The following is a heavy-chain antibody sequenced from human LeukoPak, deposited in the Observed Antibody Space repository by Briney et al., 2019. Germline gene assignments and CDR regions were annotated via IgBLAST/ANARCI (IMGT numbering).Heavy chain of an antibody. J-gene: IGHJ4*02. Sequence: GGSLRLSCAASGFTFSSYAMHWVRQAPGKGLEWVAVIWYDGSKKYYADSVKGRFTISRDNSKNTLYLQMNSLRAEDTAVYYCASHRFDYWGQGTLVTVSS. CDR1: GFTFSSYA. CDR2: IWYDGSKK. CDR3: ASHRFDY. V-gene: IGHV3-33*08.